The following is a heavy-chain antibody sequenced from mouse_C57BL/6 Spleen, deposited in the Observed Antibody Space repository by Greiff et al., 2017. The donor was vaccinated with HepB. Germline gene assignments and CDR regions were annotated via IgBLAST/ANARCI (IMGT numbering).Heavy chain of an antibody. D-gene: IGHD1-1*01. V-gene: IGHV1-5*01. Sequence: VQLQQSGTVLARPGASVKMSCKTSGYTFTSYWMHWVKQRPGQGLEWIGAIYPGNSDTSYNQKFKGKAKLTAVTSASTAYMELSSLTNEDSAVYYCTSTTVVATPYFDYWGQGTTLTVSS. CDR3: TSTTVVATPYFDY. CDR2: IYPGNSDT. J-gene: IGHJ2*01. CDR1: GYTFTSYW.